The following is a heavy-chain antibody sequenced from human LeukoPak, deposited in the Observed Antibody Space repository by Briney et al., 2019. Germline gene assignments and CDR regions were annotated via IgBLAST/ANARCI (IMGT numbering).Heavy chain of an antibody. D-gene: IGHD4-17*01. CDR3: ASSPTTVTTYYYYGMDV. V-gene: IGHV4-34*01. CDR2: INHSGGT. J-gene: IGHJ6*02. CDR1: GGSVDNYY. Sequence: PSETLSLTCTVSGGSVDNYYWSWIRQPPGKGLEWIGEINHSGGTNYNPSLKSRVTISVGTSKNQFSLKLSSVTAADTAVYYCASSPTTVTTYYYYGMDVWGQGTTVTVSS.